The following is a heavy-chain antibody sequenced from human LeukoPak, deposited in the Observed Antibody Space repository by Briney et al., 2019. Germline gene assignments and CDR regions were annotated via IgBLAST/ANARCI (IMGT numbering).Heavy chain of an antibody. CDR2: IYYSGST. CDR3: ARVRSGYYYDSSGYAFDY. V-gene: IGHV4-61*01. Sequence: SETLSLTCAVSGYSISSGYYWSWIRQPPGKGLEWIGYIYYSGSTNYNPSLKSRVTISVDTSKNQFSLKLSSVTAADTAVYYCARVRSGYYYDSSGYAFDYWGQGTLVTVSS. CDR1: GYSISSGYY. J-gene: IGHJ4*02. D-gene: IGHD3-22*01.